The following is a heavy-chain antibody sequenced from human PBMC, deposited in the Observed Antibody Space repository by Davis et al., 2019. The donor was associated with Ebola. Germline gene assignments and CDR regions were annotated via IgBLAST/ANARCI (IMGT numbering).Heavy chain of an antibody. CDR1: GFSFSSYT. V-gene: IGHV3-21*01. Sequence: GESLKISCAASGFSFSSYTIDWIRQAPGKGPEWVPSISCSTSYVYHADSLKGRFTISRDNAKNSMYLQMNSLRAEDTAVYYCTRDYNFWSGYYTSFDYWGQGTLVTVSS. CDR2: ISCSTSYV. CDR3: TRDYNFWSGYYTSFDY. D-gene: IGHD3-3*01. J-gene: IGHJ4*02.